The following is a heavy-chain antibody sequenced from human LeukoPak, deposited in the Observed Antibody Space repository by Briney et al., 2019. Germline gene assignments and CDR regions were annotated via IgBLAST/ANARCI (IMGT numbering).Heavy chain of an antibody. Sequence: GASVKVSCKASGGTFSSYAISWVRQAPGQGLEWMGGIIPIFGTANYAQKFQGRVTITADESTSTAYMELSSLRSEDTAVYYCARADWGVSYYYYMDVWGKGTRSPSP. J-gene: IGHJ6*03. V-gene: IGHV1-69*13. CDR1: GGTFSSYA. CDR2: IIPIFGTA. D-gene: IGHD7-27*01. CDR3: ARADWGVSYYYYMDV.